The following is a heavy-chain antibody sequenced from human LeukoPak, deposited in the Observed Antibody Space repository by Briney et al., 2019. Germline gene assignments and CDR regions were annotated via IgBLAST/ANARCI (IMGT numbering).Heavy chain of an antibody. Sequence: GGSLRLSCAASGFTFSNAWMSWVRQAPGKGLEWVAVISYDGSNKYYADSVKGRFTISRDNSKNTLYLQMNSLKTEDTAVYYCTYEKSGSYGFDYWGQGTLVTVSS. J-gene: IGHJ4*02. CDR3: TYEKSGSYGFDY. D-gene: IGHD1-26*01. CDR1: GFTFSNAW. CDR2: ISYDGSNK. V-gene: IGHV3-30-3*01.